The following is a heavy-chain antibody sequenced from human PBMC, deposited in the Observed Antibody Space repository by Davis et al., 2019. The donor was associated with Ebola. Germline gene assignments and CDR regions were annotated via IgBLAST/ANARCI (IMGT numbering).Heavy chain of an antibody. CDR2: INAGNGNT. V-gene: IGHV1-3*01. Sequence: ASVKVSCKASGYTFTSYAMHWVRQAPGQRLEWMGWINAGNGNTKYSQKFQGRVTITRDTSASTAYMELSSLRSEDTAVYYCARGFYDILTGRLPDDYWGQGTLVTVSS. J-gene: IGHJ4*02. D-gene: IGHD3-9*01. CDR3: ARGFYDILTGRLPDDY. CDR1: GYTFTSYA.